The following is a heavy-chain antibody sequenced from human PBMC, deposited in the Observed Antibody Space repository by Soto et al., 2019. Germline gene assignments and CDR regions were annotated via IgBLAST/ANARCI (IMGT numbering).Heavy chain of an antibody. J-gene: IGHJ4*02. CDR3: ERTTVSNQFDY. D-gene: IGHD4-17*01. Sequence: SETLSLTCAVSGGSISSGGYSWSWIRQPPGKGLEWIGYIYHSGSTYYNPSLKSRVTISVDRSKNQFSLKLSSVTAADTAVYYCERTTVSNQFDYWGQGTLVTVSS. CDR1: GGSISSGGYS. V-gene: IGHV4-30-2*01. CDR2: IYHSGST.